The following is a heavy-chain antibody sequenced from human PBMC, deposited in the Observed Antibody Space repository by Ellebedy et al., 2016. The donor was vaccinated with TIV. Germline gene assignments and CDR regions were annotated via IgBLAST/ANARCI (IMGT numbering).Heavy chain of an antibody. V-gene: IGHV3-73*01. CDR1: GFTFSGSA. CDR3: TSRSSSRYGPDRWFNP. J-gene: IGHJ5*02. CDR2: IRSKANSYAT. D-gene: IGHD6-13*01. Sequence: GESLKISXAASGFTFSGSAMHWVRQASGKGLEWVGRIRSKANSYATAYAASVKGRFTISRDDSKNTAYLQMNSLKTEDTAVYYCTSRSSSRYGPDRWFNPWGQGTLVTVSS.